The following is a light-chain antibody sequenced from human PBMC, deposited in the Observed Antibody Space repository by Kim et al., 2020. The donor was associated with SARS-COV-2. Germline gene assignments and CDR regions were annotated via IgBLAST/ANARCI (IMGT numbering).Light chain of an antibody. V-gene: IGLV3-19*01. CDR3: NFRDSSGNHPPWV. Sequence: SSELTQDPAVSVALGQTVRITCQGDSLRSYYASWYQQKPGQAPVLVIYGKNNRPSGIPDRFSGPSSGNTASLTITGAQAEDEADYYCNFRDSSGNHPPWV. CDR2: GKN. J-gene: IGLJ3*02. CDR1: SLRSYY.